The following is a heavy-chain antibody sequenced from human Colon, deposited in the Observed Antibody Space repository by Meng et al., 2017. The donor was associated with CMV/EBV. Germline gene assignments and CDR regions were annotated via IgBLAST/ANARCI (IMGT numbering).Heavy chain of an antibody. CDR2: IKSKIDRGTT. D-gene: IGHD6-19*01. V-gene: IGHV3-15*01. CDR3: TTRGNYISGFGY. J-gene: IGHJ4*02. CDR1: GFIFSSYG. Sequence: GGSLRLSCAGSGFIFSSYGMNWVRQAPGRGLEWVARIKSKIDRGTTDYAAPVKGRFTISRDDSKNTLYLQMNSLKTEDTAVYYCTTRGNYISGFGYWGQGMLVTVSS.